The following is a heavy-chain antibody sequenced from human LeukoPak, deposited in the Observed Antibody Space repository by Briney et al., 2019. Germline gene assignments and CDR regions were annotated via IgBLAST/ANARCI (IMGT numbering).Heavy chain of an antibody. CDR1: GFTFSSYW. CDR3: ARGEQVWRYCSGGSCSYYFDY. J-gene: IGHJ4*02. D-gene: IGHD2-15*01. V-gene: IGHV3-74*01. Sequence: QSGGSLRLSCAASGFTFSSYWMHWVRQAPGKGLVWVSRINSDGSSTSYADSVKGRFTISRDNAKNTLYLQMNSLRAEDTAVYYCARGEQVWRYCSGGSCSYYFDYWGQGTLVTVSS. CDR2: INSDGSST.